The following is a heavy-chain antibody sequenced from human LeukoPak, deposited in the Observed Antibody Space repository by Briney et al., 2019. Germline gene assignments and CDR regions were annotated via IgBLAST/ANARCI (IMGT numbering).Heavy chain of an antibody. CDR1: GFTFSSYG. Sequence: SGGSLRLSCAASGFTFSSYGMHWVRQAPGKGLEWVAVMSYDGSKEYYADSVKGRFTISRDNSKNTLYLQMNSLRVEDTAVYYCARWLVRTYYFDYWGQGTLVTVSS. J-gene: IGHJ4*02. CDR3: ARWLVRTYYFDY. V-gene: IGHV3-30*03. D-gene: IGHD6-19*01. CDR2: MSYDGSKE.